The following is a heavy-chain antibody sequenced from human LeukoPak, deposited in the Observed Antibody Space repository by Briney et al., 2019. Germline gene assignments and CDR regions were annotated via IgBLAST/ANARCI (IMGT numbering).Heavy chain of an antibody. CDR1: GYTFTSYY. V-gene: IGHV1-46*01. CDR3: ARKGCTGDCYRFDP. J-gene: IGHJ5*02. CDR2: INPTGGST. D-gene: IGHD2-21*02. Sequence: ASVKVSCKASGYTFTSYYMHWVRQAPGQGLEWVGIINPTGGSTSYAQKFQGRVTMTTDTSTSTAYMELSSLRSDDTAVYYCARKGCTGDCYRFDPWGQGTLVTVSS.